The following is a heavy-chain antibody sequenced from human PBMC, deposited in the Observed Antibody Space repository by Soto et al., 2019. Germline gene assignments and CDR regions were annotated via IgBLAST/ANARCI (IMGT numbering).Heavy chain of an antibody. CDR3: AKSLVYYYDSSGLYP. J-gene: IGHJ5*02. V-gene: IGHV3-30*18. Sequence: GGSLRLSCAASVFTFSSDGMPWVRQAPGKGLEWVAVISYAGSNKYYADSVNCRCTISRDNFNNTLYLEMNSLRAEDTAVYYCAKSLVYYYDSSGLYPWGQGTLVNVSS. CDR1: VFTFSSDG. CDR2: ISYAGSNK. D-gene: IGHD3-22*01.